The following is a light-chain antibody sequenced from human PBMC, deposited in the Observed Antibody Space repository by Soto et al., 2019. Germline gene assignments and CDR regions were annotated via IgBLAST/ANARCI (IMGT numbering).Light chain of an antibody. CDR2: AAS. CDR1: QSVSGNS. CDR3: RQYATSPQT. V-gene: IGKV3-20*01. J-gene: IGKJ3*01. Sequence: EIVLTQSPGTLSLSPGERATLSCRASQSVSGNSLAWYQQKPGQAPRPLIYAASHRATDIPDRFSGSGSATDFTLAISRLEPEDFAVYYCRQYATSPQTFGPGTKVDI.